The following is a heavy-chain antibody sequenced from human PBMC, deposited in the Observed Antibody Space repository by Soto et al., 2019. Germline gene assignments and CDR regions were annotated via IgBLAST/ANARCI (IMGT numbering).Heavy chain of an antibody. CDR1: GGSISSGDYK. CDR2: IYYSGYN. J-gene: IGHJ4*02. D-gene: IGHD4-4*01. V-gene: IGHV4-30-4*01. CDR3: ARSDNYVPFEY. Sequence: QVQLQESGPGLVKPSQTLSLTCTVSGGSISSGDYKWSWIRQPPGKGLEWIGYIYYSGYNYNNPSLKSRVTMSVDTSKKLFSLKLSSVTAADTAVYYCARSDNYVPFEYWGQGTLVTVSS.